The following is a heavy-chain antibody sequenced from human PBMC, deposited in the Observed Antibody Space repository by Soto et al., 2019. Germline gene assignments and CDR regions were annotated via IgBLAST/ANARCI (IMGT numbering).Heavy chain of an antibody. Sequence: SGPTLVNPTQTLTLTCTFSGFSLSTSGVGVGWIRQPPGKALEWLALIYWDDDKRYSPSLKSRLTITKDTSKNQVVLTMTNMDPVDTATYYCAHRRGKYSSSSTHYYYYMDVWGKGTTVTVSS. V-gene: IGHV2-5*02. D-gene: IGHD6-6*01. J-gene: IGHJ6*03. CDR2: IYWDDDK. CDR3: AHRRGKYSSSSTHYYYYMDV. CDR1: GFSLSTSGVG.